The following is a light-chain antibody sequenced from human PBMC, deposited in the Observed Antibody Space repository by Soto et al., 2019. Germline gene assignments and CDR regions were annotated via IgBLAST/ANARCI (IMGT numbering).Light chain of an antibody. J-gene: IGKJ3*01. Sequence: DIQMTQSPSSLSASVGDRVTITCRASQAISNSLAWYQQKPGKVPKVLIYAASTLQSGVPSRFSGSGSGTDFTLNITSLQPEDVATYFCQKYHSAPFTFGAGTKLDIK. CDR2: AAS. V-gene: IGKV1-27*01. CDR3: QKYHSAPFT. CDR1: QAISNS.